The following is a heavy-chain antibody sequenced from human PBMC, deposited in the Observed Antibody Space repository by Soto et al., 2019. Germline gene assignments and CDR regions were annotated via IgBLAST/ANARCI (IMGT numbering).Heavy chain of an antibody. D-gene: IGHD1-20*01. CDR1: GYSISSGYY. V-gene: IGHV4-38-2*01. CDR3: ARARGLVNGIWGYYYGMDV. Sequence: PSETLSLTCAVSGYSISSGYYWGWIRQPPGKGLEWIGSIYHSGSTYYIPSLKSRVTISVDTSKNQFSLKLSSVTAADTAVYYCARARGLVNGIWGYYYGMDVWGQGTTVTVSS. CDR2: IYHSGST. J-gene: IGHJ6*02.